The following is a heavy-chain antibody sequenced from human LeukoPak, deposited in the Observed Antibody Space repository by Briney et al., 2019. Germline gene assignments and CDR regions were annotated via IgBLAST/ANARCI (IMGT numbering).Heavy chain of an antibody. J-gene: IGHJ5*02. CDR1: GGSFSGYY. CDR2: IYHSGST. D-gene: IGHD2-2*01. Sequence: KPSETLSLTCAVYGGSFSGYYWGWIRQPPGKGLEWIGSIYHSGSTYYNPSLKSRVTISVDTSKNQFSLKLSSVTAADTAVYYCVRQEVVPAANWFDPWGQGTLVTVSS. CDR3: VRQEVVPAANWFDP. V-gene: IGHV4-38-2*01.